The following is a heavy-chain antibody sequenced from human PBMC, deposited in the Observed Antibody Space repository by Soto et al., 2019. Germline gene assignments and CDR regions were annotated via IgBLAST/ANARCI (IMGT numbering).Heavy chain of an antibody. CDR2: ISYDGSNK. CDR3: ASAGYYDSSGYYLDY. D-gene: IGHD3-22*01. CDR1: GFTFSSYA. V-gene: IGHV3-30-3*01. J-gene: IGHJ4*02. Sequence: QVQLVESGGGVVQPGRSLRLSCAASGFTFSSYAMHWVRQAPGKGLEWGAVISYDGSNKYYADSVKGRFTISRDNSKNTLYLQMNSLRAEDTAVYYCASAGYYDSSGYYLDYWGQGTLVTVSS.